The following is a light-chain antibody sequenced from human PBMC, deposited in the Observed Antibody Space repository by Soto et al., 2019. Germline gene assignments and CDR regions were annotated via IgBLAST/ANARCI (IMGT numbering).Light chain of an antibody. CDR2: DAS. Sequence: DIQMTQSPSTLSASVGDRVTITCRASQTISKWLAWYQQKPGKPPKLLIHDASSLESGVPSRFSGSGSGTEFTLTISSLQPDDFATYSCPQSIGTFGQGTKVEIK. J-gene: IGKJ1*01. CDR1: QTISKW. V-gene: IGKV1-5*01. CDR3: PQSIGT.